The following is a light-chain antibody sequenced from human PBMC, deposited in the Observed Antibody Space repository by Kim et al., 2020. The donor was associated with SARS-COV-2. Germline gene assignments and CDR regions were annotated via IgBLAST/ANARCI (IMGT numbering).Light chain of an antibody. CDR3: QTWGTGIQGV. V-gene: IGLV4-69*01. CDR1: SGHSSYA. Sequence: QPVLTQSPSASAPLGASVKLTCTLSSGHSSYAIAWHQQQPEKGPRYLMKLNSDGSHSKGDGIPDRFSGSSSGAERYLTISSLQSEDEADYYCQTWGTGIQGVFGGGTQLTVL. J-gene: IGLJ3*02. CDR2: LNSDGSH.